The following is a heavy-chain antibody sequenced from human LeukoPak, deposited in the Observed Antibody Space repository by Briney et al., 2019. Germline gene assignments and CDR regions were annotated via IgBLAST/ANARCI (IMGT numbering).Heavy chain of an antibody. CDR1: GGSISSYY. CDR2: IYYSGST. J-gene: IGHJ4*02. Sequence: PSETLSLTCTVSGGSISSYYWSWIRQPPGKGLEWIGYIYYSGSTNYNPSLKSRVTISVDTSKNQFSLKLSSVTAADTAVYYCARYSSRYDLSMFFFDYWGQGALVTVSS. V-gene: IGHV4-59*01. D-gene: IGHD3-10*02. CDR3: ARYSSRYDLSMFFFDY.